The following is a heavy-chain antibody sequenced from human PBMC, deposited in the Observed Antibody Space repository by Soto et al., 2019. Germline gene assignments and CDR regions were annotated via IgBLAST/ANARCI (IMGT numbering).Heavy chain of an antibody. Sequence: SETLSLTCAVYGGSFSGYYWSWIRQPPGKGLEWIGEINHSGSTNYNPSLKSRVTISVDTSKNQFSLKLSSVTAADTAVYYCARDYYDSSGRPTLDYSGQATLVTVSS. V-gene: IGHV4-34*01. J-gene: IGHJ4*02. CDR2: INHSGST. CDR1: GGSFSGYY. CDR3: ARDYYDSSGRPTLDY. D-gene: IGHD3-22*01.